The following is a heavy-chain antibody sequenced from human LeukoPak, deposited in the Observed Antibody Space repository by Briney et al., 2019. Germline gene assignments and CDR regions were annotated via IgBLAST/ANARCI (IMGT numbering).Heavy chain of an antibody. CDR1: GFTFTDHY. V-gene: IGHV1-2*02. Sequence: ASVKVSCKASGFTFTDHYIHWVRQGPGQGLEWMGYIGPHSTFTSSPQEFQGRVTMTRDASMSTAYMELTRLTSDDTAVYYCVREGEGPLSKDFDYWGQGTLVTVSS. CDR2: IGPHSTFT. CDR3: VREGEGPLSKDFDY. D-gene: IGHD2/OR15-2a*01. J-gene: IGHJ4*02.